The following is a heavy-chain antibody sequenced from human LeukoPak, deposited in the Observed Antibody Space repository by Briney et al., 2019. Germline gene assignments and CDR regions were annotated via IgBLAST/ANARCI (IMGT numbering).Heavy chain of an antibody. CDR2: ISPRSGRT. V-gene: IGHV3-23*01. CDR1: ELIFRNYA. CDR3: AKSGRDCSTSSCHTATTFFDL. J-gene: IGHJ4*02. Sequence: GGSLRLSCAVSELIFRNYAMSWVRQAPGKGLEWVSGISPRSGRTYYPDSVKGRFNIYRDSSKNTLYLQMNSLRAEDTAVYYCAKSGRDCSTSSCHTATTFFDLWGQGTLVTVSS. D-gene: IGHD2-2*02.